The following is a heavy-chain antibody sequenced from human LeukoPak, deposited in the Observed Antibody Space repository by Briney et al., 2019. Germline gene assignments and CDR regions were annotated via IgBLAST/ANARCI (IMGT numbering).Heavy chain of an antibody. CDR1: GYTFTSYY. D-gene: IGHD3-10*01. V-gene: IGHV1-46*01. CDR3: ARGISITMVRGVIDY. J-gene: IGHJ4*02. Sequence: ASVKVSCKAFGYTFTSYYMHWVRQAPGQGLEWMGIMNPSGGSTSYAQKFQDRVSMTRDTSTSTVYMELSRLRSEDTAVYYCARGISITMVRGVIDYWGQGTLVTVS. CDR2: MNPSGGST.